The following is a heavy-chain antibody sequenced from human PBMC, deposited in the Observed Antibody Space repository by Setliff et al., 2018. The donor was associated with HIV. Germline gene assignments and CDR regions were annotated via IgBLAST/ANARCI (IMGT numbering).Heavy chain of an antibody. Sequence: PGESLTLSCKGSGYSFTSYWIGWVRQMPGKGLEWMGIIYPGDSDTRYSPSFQGQVTISADKSISTAYLQWSSLKASDTAIYYCARHRIVNAYSYYMDVWAKGTTVTASS. J-gene: IGHJ6*03. CDR1: GYSFTSYW. CDR2: IYPGDSDT. CDR3: ARHRIVNAYSYYMDV. D-gene: IGHD3-16*02. V-gene: IGHV5-51*01.